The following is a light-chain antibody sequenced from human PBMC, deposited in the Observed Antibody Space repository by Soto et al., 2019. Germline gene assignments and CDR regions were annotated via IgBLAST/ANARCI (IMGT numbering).Light chain of an antibody. CDR2: GAS. Sequence: TQSPSTLSASVGDRVTLTCRASQSINAWLAWYQQKPGQAPRLLIYGASSRATGIPDRFSGSGSGTDFTLTISRLEPEDFAVYYCQQYGSSPWTFGQGTKVEIK. CDR3: QQYGSSPWT. V-gene: IGKV3-20*01. CDR1: QSINAW. J-gene: IGKJ1*01.